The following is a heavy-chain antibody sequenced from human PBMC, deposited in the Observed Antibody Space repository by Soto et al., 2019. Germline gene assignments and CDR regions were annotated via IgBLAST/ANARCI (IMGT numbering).Heavy chain of an antibody. CDR3: ARAEDYDFWSGPPKYFDN. V-gene: IGHV3-21*04. CDR2: ISSTTNYI. Sequence: PGGSLRLSFAASGFTFTRYSMNWVRQAPGKGLEWVSSISSTTNYIYYGDSVKGRFTVSRDNAKKSLDLQMNSLRVEDTAVYYCARAEDYDFWSGPPKYFDNWGQGTQVTVSS. CDR1: GFTFTRYS. J-gene: IGHJ4*02. D-gene: IGHD3-3*01.